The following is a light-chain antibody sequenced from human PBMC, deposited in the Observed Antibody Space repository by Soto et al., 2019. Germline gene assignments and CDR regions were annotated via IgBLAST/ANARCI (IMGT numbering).Light chain of an antibody. CDR2: GAS. V-gene: IGKV3-15*01. J-gene: IGKJ5*01. CDR3: QQYNNWPPIP. CDR1: QSVSRS. Sequence: EIVLTHSPATLSLSPCERATLSCSASQSVSRSFAWFQQIPGQAPRLLIYGASTRATGIPARFSGSGSGTEFTLTISSLQSEDFAVYYCQQYNNWPPIPFGQGTRLEIK.